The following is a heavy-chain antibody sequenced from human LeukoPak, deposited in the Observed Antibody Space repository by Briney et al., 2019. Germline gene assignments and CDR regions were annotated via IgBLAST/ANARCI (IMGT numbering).Heavy chain of an antibody. V-gene: IGHV3-53*01. Sequence: GGSLRLSCAASGFTDSSNYMSWLRQAPGKGLEWVSVIYSGGSTYYADSVKGRFTISRDNSKNTLYLQMNILRAEDTAVYYCARDVTYFDYWGQGTLVTVSS. J-gene: IGHJ4*02. CDR2: IYSGGST. D-gene: IGHD2-21*02. CDR1: GFTDSSNY. CDR3: ARDVTYFDY.